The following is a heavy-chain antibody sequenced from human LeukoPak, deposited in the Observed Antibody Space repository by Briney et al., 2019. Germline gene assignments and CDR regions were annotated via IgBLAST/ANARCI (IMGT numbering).Heavy chain of an antibody. CDR1: GFTFSSYA. J-gene: IGHJ6*03. D-gene: IGHD3-22*01. CDR2: ISYDGSNK. Sequence: GGSLRLSCAASGFTFSSYAMHWVRQAPGKGLEWVALISYDGSNKYYADSVKARFIISRDNSKNTVYLQMNSLRAEDTAVYYCARATYYDDSSGYYYDRYYYYYYMDVWGKGTTVTVSS. CDR3: ARATYYDDSSGYYYDRYYYYYYMDV. V-gene: IGHV3-30*04.